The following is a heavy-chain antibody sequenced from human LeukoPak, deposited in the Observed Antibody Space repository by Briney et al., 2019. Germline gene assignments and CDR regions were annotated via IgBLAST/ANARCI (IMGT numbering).Heavy chain of an antibody. CDR3: AREEWELRSQFDY. J-gene: IGHJ4*02. CDR1: GFTFSSYA. CDR2: IYTSGST. D-gene: IGHD1-26*01. V-gene: IGHV4-4*07. Sequence: TGGSLRLSCAASGFTFSSYAMSWIRQPAGKGLEWIGRIYTSGSTNYNPSLKSRVTISVDTSKNQFSLKLSSVTAADTAVYYCAREEWELRSQFDYWGQGTLVTVSS.